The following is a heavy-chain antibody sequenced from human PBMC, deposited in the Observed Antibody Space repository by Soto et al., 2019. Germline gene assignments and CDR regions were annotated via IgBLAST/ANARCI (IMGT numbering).Heavy chain of an antibody. CDR2: INHSGST. CDR1: GGSFSGYY. D-gene: IGHD3-10*01. CDR3: ARGCPRDGWFDP. J-gene: IGHJ5*02. Sequence: SETLSLTCAVYGGSFSGYYWSWIRQPPGKGLEWIGEINHSGSTNYNPSLKSRVTISVDTSKNQFSLKLSSVTAADTAVYYCARGCPRDGWFDPWGQGTLVTVSS. V-gene: IGHV4-34*01.